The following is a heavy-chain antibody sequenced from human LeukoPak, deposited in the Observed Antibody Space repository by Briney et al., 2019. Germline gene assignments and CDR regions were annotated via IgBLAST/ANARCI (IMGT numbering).Heavy chain of an antibody. Sequence: ASVKVSCKASGYTFTSYDINWVRQATGQGLEWMGWMNPNSGNTGYAQKFQGRVTMTRNTSISTAYMELSSLRSEDTAVYYCAREDRSRFWSGYNNGFDPWGQGTLVTVSS. CDR2: MNPNSGNT. J-gene: IGHJ5*02. D-gene: IGHD3-3*01. CDR3: AREDRSRFWSGYNNGFDP. CDR1: GYTFTSYD. V-gene: IGHV1-8*01.